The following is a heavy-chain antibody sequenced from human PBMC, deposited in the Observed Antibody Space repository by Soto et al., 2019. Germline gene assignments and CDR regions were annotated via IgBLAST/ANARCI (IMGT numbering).Heavy chain of an antibody. CDR3: AKDRVRTPNGADSFDV. CDR2: INPHGGGA. D-gene: IGHD2-8*01. V-gene: IGHV1-2*02. Sequence: QVQLVQSGAEVQKPGASVKVSCNASGYAFGAYYIYWVRQAPGQGLEWLGYINPHGGGARYVQEFRDRLTSTTDTPKDTAYMELRSLTSDDTAIYYCAKDRVRTPNGADSFDVWGQGTSVTVS. CDR1: GYAFGAYY. J-gene: IGHJ3*01.